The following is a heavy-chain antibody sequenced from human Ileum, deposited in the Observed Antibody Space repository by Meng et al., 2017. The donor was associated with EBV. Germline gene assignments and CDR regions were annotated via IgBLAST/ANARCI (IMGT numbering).Heavy chain of an antibody. CDR3: AKGGGTSLYYFHY. CDR1: GFTFSSYA. Sequence: EVQLLESGGGLVQPGXXXXLSCAASGFTFSSYAMRWVRQAPGKGLEWVSTIGAGGTTYYADSVKGRFTISRDTSKNTLYLQIYSLRAEDTAVYYCAKGGGTSLYYFHYWGQGTLVTVSS. J-gene: IGHJ4*02. CDR2: IGAGGTT. V-gene: IGHV3-23*01. D-gene: IGHD4-23*01.